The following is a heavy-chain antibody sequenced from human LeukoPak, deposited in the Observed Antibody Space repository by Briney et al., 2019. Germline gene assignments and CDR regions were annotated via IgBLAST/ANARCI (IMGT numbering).Heavy chain of an antibody. CDR2: ISSSSSYQ. J-gene: IGHJ4*02. CDR3: AREQVGATDY. V-gene: IGHV3-21*01. D-gene: IGHD1-26*01. Sequence: GGSLRLSCAASGFTFSSYSMNWVRQAPGKGLEWVSSISSSSSYQCYADSAKGRFTISSDNAKNSLYLQMNSLRAEDTAVYYCAREQVGATDYWGQGTLVTVSS. CDR1: GFTFSSYS.